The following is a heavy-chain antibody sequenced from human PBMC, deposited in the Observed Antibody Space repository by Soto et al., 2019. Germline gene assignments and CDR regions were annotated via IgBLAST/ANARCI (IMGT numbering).Heavy chain of an antibody. Sequence: ASVKVSCTASGYTFTSYDINWVRQATGQGLEWMGWMNPNSGNTGYAQKFQGRVTMTRNTSTSTAYMELRSLRSDDTAVYYCARVVAGGSDYWGQGTLVTVSS. CDR2: MNPNSGNT. V-gene: IGHV1-8*01. CDR1: GYTFTSYD. J-gene: IGHJ4*02. CDR3: ARVVAGGSDY. D-gene: IGHD2-15*01.